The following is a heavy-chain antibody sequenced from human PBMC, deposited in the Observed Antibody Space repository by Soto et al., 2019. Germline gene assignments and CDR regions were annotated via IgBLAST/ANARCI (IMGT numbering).Heavy chain of an antibody. CDR2: ISAYNGNT. Sequence: ASVTVSCKASGYTFTSYGISWVGQAPGQGLAWMEWISAYNGNTNYAQKLQGRVTMTTDTSTSTAYMELRSLRSDDTAVYYCARDPRPERANGNVRLNWFDPWGQGTLVTVS. J-gene: IGHJ5*02. CDR1: GYTFTSYG. D-gene: IGHD1-20*01. V-gene: IGHV1-18*04. CDR3: ARDPRPERANGNVRLNWFDP.